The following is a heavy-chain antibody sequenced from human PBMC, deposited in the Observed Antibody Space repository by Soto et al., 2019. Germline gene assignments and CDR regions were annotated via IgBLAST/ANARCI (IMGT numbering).Heavy chain of an antibody. D-gene: IGHD2-15*01. CDR2: VRNKANSYTT. CDR3: VRNSASGGTYYFDY. CDR1: GFTFSDHY. Sequence: EVQLVESGGGLVEPGGSLRLSCAASGFTFSDHYMDWVRQAPGKGLEWIGRVRNKANSYTTEYAASVRGRFTVSRDDSKNSLYLQMNSLKTEDTAMYYCVRNSASGGTYYFDYWGQGTLVTVSS. V-gene: IGHV3-72*01. J-gene: IGHJ4*02.